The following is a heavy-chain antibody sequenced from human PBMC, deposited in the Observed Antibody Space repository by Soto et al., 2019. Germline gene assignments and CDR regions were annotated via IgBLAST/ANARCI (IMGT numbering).Heavy chain of an antibody. V-gene: IGHV3-30-3*01. CDR2: ISYDGSNK. CDR1: GFTFSSYA. Sequence: GSLRLSCAASGFTFSSYAMHWVRQAPGKGLEWVAVISYDGSNKYYADSVKGRFTISRDNSKSTLYLQMNSLRAEDTAVYYCARPPKAVANYYYYYGMDVWGQGTTVTVSS. D-gene: IGHD6-19*01. CDR3: ARPPKAVANYYYYYGMDV. J-gene: IGHJ6*02.